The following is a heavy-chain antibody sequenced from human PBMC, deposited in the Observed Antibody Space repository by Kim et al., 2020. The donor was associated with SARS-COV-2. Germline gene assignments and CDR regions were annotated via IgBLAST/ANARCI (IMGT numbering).Heavy chain of an antibody. Sequence: SETLSLTCAVYGGSFSGYYWSWIRQPPGKGLEWIGEINHSGSTNYNPSLKSRVTISVDTSKNQFSLKLSSVTAADTAVYYCARVRLGNYDFWSGYLKGVYFDYWGQGTLVTVSS. V-gene: IGHV4-34*01. CDR2: INHSGST. CDR1: GGSFSGYY. CDR3: ARVRLGNYDFWSGYLKGVYFDY. J-gene: IGHJ4*02. D-gene: IGHD3-3*01.